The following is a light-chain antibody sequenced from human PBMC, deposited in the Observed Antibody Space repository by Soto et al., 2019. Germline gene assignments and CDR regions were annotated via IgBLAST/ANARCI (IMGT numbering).Light chain of an antibody. CDR2: GTS. Sequence: TQFPGTLSASPGERVILSCRASQSVRGDLDWFQQKPGRSPRLLIYGTSTRASGVPDRFSGSGSGTDCTLTINSLQSEDFAVYFCQQCNNWPWTFGRGTTVE. J-gene: IGKJ1*01. V-gene: IGKV3-15*01. CDR3: QQCNNWPWT. CDR1: QSVRGD.